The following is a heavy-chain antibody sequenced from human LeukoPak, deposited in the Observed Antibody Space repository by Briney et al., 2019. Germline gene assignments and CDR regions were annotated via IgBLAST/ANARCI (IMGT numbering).Heavy chain of an antibody. D-gene: IGHD2-2*01. V-gene: IGHV1-2*02. CDR1: GYXFTGYY. CDR3: ARSGLYAEYHQH. J-gene: IGHJ1*01. CDR2: INPNSGGT. Sequence: RASVRVSCKASGYXFTGYYIHWVRQAPGQGLEWMGWINPNSGGTNYAQKFQGRVTMTRDTSTSTAYMDLSRLRSDDTAVYYCARSGLYAEYHQHWGQGTPVTVSS.